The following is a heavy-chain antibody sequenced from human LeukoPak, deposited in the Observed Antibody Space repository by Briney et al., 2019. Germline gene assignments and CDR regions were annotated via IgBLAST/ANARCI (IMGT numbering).Heavy chain of an antibody. V-gene: IGHV1-69-2*01. CDR2: VDPEDGET. D-gene: IGHD3-3*01. J-gene: IGHJ4*02. Sequence: ASVKVSCKVSGYTFTDYYMHWVQQAPGKGLEWMGLVDPEDGETIYAEKFQGRVTITADTSTDTAYMELSSLRSEDTAVYYCATHSPLRHTDSWGRKHGLDHWGQGTLVTVSS. CDR1: GYTFTDYY. CDR3: ATHSPLRHTDSWGRKHGLDH.